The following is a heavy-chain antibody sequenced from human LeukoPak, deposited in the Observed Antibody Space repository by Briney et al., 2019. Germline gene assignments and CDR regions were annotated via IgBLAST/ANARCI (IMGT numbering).Heavy chain of an antibody. J-gene: IGHJ4*02. CDR2: IRMDGGEQ. V-gene: IGHV3-7*01. CDR3: ARDKGYNSAY. D-gene: IGHD5-24*01. Sequence: GGSLRLSCAASGFTFSSYWMTWVRQTPGKGLEWVANIRMDGGEQYYMNSVEGRFTISRDDAKNLLYLQMYSLRPEDTAVYYCARDKGYNSAYWGRGTLVTVSS. CDR1: GFTFSSYW.